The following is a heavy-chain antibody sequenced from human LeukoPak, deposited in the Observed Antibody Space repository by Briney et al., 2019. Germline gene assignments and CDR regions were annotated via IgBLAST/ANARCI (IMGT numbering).Heavy chain of an antibody. D-gene: IGHD6-19*01. J-gene: IGHJ4*02. CDR1: GGSFRGYY. CDR3: WRGAGRIAVAGTRYYFDY. CDR2: INHSGST. V-gene: IGHV4-34*01. Sequence: SETLSLTCAVYGGSFRGYYWSWIRQPPGRGRGWVGDINHSGSTNYNPSLKRQVTISVDTSKNQLSLELISITAAYTARKYCWRGAGRIAVAGTRYYFDYWGQGTLVTVSS.